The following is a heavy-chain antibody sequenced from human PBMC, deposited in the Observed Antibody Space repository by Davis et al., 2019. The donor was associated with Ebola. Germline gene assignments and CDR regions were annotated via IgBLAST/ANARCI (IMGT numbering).Heavy chain of an antibody. J-gene: IGHJ6*04. CDR2: ISGSSYYI. Sequence: GESLKISCTASGFPFSSYNMNWVRQVPGKGLEWVSSISGSSYYIYYAVSVMGRFTISRDNAKNSLYLQMNSLRAEDTAVYYCARDMNTAMVLYDYGLDVWGKGTTVTVSS. D-gene: IGHD5-18*01. V-gene: IGHV3-21*01. CDR1: GFPFSSYN. CDR3: ARDMNTAMVLYDYGLDV.